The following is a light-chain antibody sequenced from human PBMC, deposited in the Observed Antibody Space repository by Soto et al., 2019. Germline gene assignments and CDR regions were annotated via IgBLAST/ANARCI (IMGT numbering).Light chain of an antibody. V-gene: IGKV3-20*01. CDR2: GAS. Sequence: EIVLTQSPGTLSLSPGERANLSCRASQSVSSSYLAWYQQKPGQAPRLLIYGASSRATGIPDRFSGSGSGTDFTLTISRLEPEDFAVYYCQQYGSSPPEGTFGQGTNVEIK. CDR3: QQYGSSPPEGT. J-gene: IGKJ1*01. CDR1: QSVSSSY.